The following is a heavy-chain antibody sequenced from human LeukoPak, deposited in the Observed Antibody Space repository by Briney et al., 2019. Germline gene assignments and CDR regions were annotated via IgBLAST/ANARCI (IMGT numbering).Heavy chain of an antibody. Sequence: SEALSLTCTVSGASISNYYWSWIRQSPGKGLEWIGYMLYSGSTNQNPSLRSRVTISVDTSKNQVSLKLSSVTAADTAVYYCTRGAGWLIDYWGQGILVTVSS. J-gene: IGHJ4*02. CDR2: MLYSGST. D-gene: IGHD3-16*01. V-gene: IGHV4-59*08. CDR1: GASISNYY. CDR3: TRGAGWLIDY.